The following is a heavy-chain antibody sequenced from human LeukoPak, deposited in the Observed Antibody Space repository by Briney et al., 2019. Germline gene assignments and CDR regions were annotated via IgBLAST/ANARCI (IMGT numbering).Heavy chain of an antibody. CDR2: ISYDGSNK. Sequence: QSGGSLRLSCAASGFTFSSYGMLWVRQAPGKGLEWVAVISYDGSNKYYADSVKGRFTISRDNSKNTLYLQMNSLRAEDTAVYYCAKALDTAMVNEDAFDIWGQGTMVTVSS. D-gene: IGHD5-18*01. CDR1: GFTFSSYG. J-gene: IGHJ3*02. CDR3: AKALDTAMVNEDAFDI. V-gene: IGHV3-30*18.